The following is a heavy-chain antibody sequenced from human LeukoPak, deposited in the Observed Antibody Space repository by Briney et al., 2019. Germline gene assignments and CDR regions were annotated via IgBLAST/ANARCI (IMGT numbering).Heavy chain of an antibody. CDR3: ARVIATRPHYHYYMDV. Sequence: GGSLRLSCAASGFTFSDHYMSWIRQAPGKGLEWVSYISNSGRTIYYADSVKGRFTISRGNAGNSLYLQMNGLRAEDTAVYYCARVIATRPHYHYYMDVWGKGTTVTVSS. CDR2: ISNSGRTI. V-gene: IGHV3-11*04. J-gene: IGHJ6*03. D-gene: IGHD6-6*01. CDR1: GFTFSDHY.